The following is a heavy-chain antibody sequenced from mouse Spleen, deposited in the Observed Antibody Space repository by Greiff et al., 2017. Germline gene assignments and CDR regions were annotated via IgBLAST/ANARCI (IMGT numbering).Heavy chain of an antibody. Sequence: VQLQQSGAELMKPGASVKISCKATGYTFSSYWIEWVKQRPGHGLEWIGEILPGSGSTNYNEKFKGKATFTADTSSNTAYMQLSSLTSEDSAVYYCARGGIYYDYDGGYFDYWGQGTTLTVSS. J-gene: IGHJ2*01. D-gene: IGHD2-4*01. CDR3: ARGGIYYDYDGGYFDY. V-gene: IGHV1-9*01. CDR1: GYTFSSYW. CDR2: ILPGSGST.